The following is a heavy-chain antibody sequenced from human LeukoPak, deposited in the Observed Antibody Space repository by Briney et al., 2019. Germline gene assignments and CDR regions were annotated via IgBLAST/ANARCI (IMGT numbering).Heavy chain of an antibody. V-gene: IGHV5-51*01. Sequence: GESLQISCQGSGYSFTSYWIGWVRQLPGKGLEWMGIIYPGDSDTRYSPSFQGQVTISADKSISTAYLQWSSLKASDTAMYYCARQSRYYMDVWGKGTTVTVSS. CDR3: ARQSRYYMDV. J-gene: IGHJ6*03. CDR2: IYPGDSDT. CDR1: GYSFTSYW.